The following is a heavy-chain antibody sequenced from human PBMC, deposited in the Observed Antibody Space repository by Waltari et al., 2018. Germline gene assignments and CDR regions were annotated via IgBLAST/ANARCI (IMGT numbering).Heavy chain of an antibody. V-gene: IGHV3-23*01. Sequence: EVQLLESGGGLVQPGGSLRLSCAASGFTFSSYAMSWVRQAPGKGLEWVSAISGSGGSTYYADSVKGRFTISRDNSKNTLYLQMNSLRAEDTAVYYCARSRSAYYYGMDVWGQGTTVTVSS. D-gene: IGHD6-25*01. CDR3: ARSRSAYYYGMDV. J-gene: IGHJ6*02. CDR2: ISGSGGST. CDR1: GFTFSSYA.